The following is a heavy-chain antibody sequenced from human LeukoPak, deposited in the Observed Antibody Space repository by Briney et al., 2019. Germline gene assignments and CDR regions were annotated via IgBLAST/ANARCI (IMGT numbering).Heavy chain of an antibody. Sequence: GGSLRLSCAASGFAFDDYAMHWVRQAPGKGLEWVSGISWNSGSIGYADSVKGRFTISRDNAKNSLYLQMNSLRAEDMALYYCAKDSGSGYSNDAFDIWGQGTVVTVSS. CDR1: GFAFDDYA. V-gene: IGHV3-9*03. CDR3: AKDSGSGYSNDAFDI. D-gene: IGHD3-22*01. J-gene: IGHJ3*02. CDR2: ISWNSGSI.